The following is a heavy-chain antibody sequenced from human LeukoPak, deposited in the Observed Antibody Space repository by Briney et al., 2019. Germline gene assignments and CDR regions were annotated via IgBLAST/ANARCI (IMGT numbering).Heavy chain of an antibody. J-gene: IGHJ4*02. V-gene: IGHV3-23*01. CDR2: ISGSDGST. CDR1: GFTFSSNA. Sequence: GGSLRLSCAASGFTFSSNAMSWVRQAPGKGLEWVSAISGSDGSTYYTDSVKGRFTISRDSSKNTLYLQMNSLRAEDTAVYYCAKDLLYGGNRDYWGQGTLVTVSS. D-gene: IGHD4-23*01. CDR3: AKDLLYGGNRDY.